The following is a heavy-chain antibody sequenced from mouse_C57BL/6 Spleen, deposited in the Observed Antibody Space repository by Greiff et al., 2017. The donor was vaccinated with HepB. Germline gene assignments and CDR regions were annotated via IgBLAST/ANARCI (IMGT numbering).Heavy chain of an antibody. V-gene: IGHV10-1*01. J-gene: IGHJ3*01. CDR2: IRSKSNNYAT. Sequence: EVQLVESGGGLVQPKGSLKLSCAASGFSFNTYAMNWVRQAPGKGLEWVARIRSKSNNYATYYADSVKDRFTISRDDSESMLYLQMNNLKTEDTAMYYCVRQGGYYEAWFAYWGQGTLVTVSA. CDR1: GFSFNTYA. CDR3: VRQGGYYEAWFAY. D-gene: IGHD2-3*01.